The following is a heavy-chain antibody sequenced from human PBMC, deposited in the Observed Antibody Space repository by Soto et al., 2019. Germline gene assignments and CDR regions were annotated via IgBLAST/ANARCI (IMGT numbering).Heavy chain of an antibody. Sequence: GGSLRLSCAASGFTFSSYSMNWVRQAPGKGLEWVSSISSSSSYIYYADSVKGRFTISRDNAKNSLYLQMNSLRAEDTAVYYCARDRGKVGATFLAYWGQGTLVTVSS. CDR1: GFTFSSYS. D-gene: IGHD1-26*01. V-gene: IGHV3-21*01. CDR2: ISSSSSYI. J-gene: IGHJ4*02. CDR3: ARDRGKVGATFLAY.